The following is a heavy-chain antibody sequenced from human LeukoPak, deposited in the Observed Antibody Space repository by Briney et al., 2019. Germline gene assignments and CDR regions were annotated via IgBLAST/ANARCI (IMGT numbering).Heavy chain of an antibody. CDR1: GGSISSSSYY. CDR3: ARDDAFRNLGRY. V-gene: IGHV4-61*02. D-gene: IGHD1-14*01. J-gene: IGHJ4*02. Sequence: SETLSLTCTVSGGSISSSSYYWSWIRQPAGKGLEWIGRIYTSGSTNYNPSLKSRVTISVDTSKNQFSLKLSSVTAADTDVYYCARDDAFRNLGRYWGQGTLVTVSS. CDR2: IYTSGST.